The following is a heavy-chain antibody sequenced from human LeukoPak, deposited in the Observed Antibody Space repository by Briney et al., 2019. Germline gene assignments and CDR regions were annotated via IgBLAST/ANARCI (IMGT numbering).Heavy chain of an antibody. Sequence: GGSLRLSCAASGFTFSSYEMNWVRQAPGKGLEWVSYISSGSSSIFYADSVKGRFTISRDNAKNSLYLQMNSLTVEDTAVYYCARGGIAARFAYWGQGTLVTFSS. CDR2: ISSGSSSI. CDR3: ARGGIAARFAY. CDR1: GFTFSSYE. D-gene: IGHD6-6*01. J-gene: IGHJ4*02. V-gene: IGHV3-48*03.